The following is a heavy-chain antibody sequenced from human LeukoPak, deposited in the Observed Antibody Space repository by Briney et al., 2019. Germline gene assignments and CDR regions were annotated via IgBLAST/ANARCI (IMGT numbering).Heavy chain of an antibody. CDR3: ARPDGDYYYGSGSYFHY. CDR2: ISSSGTTI. Sequence: PGGSLRLSCAACGFTFSSYVMNWVRQAPGKGLEWVSYISSSGTTIYYADSVKGRFTISRDNAKNSLYLQMNSLRAEDTAVYYCARPDGDYYYGSGSYFHYWGQGTLVTVSS. CDR1: GFTFSSYV. J-gene: IGHJ4*02. V-gene: IGHV3-48*03. D-gene: IGHD3-10*01.